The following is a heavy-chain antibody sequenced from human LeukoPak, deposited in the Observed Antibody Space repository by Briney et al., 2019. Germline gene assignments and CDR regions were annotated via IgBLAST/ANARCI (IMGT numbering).Heavy chain of an antibody. V-gene: IGHV4-59*12. D-gene: IGHD3-22*01. J-gene: IGHJ4*02. CDR2: IYYSGST. Sequence: SETLSLTCTVSGGSISSYYWSWIRQPPGKGLEWIGYIYYSGSTNYNPSLKSRVTISVDTSKNQFSLKLSSVTAADTAVYYCARDCYYDSSGYQYYFDYWGQGTLVTVSS. CDR3: ARDCYYDSSGYQYYFDY. CDR1: GGSISSYY.